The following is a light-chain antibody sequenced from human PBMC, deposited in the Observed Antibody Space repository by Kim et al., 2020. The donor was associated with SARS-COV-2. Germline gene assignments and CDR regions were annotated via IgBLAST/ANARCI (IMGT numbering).Light chain of an antibody. V-gene: IGKV3-15*01. CDR2: GAS. CDR3: QQYDKWSLT. CDR1: QSVSSN. Sequence: EIVMTQSPGTLFASPGERATLSCRASQSVSSNLAWYQQKPGQAPRLLMYGASTRATGIPARFSGSVSGTEFTLTINTLQSEDFAVYYCQQYDKWSLTFGGGTKVDIK. J-gene: IGKJ4*01.